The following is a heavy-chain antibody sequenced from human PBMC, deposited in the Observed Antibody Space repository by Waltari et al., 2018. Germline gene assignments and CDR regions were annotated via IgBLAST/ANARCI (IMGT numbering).Heavy chain of an antibody. CDR3: ARDRWYFDS. Sequence: EVQLVESGGGLVQPGRSLTLSCTASGFIFRDHAVSWVRQAPGKGLEWVGFNKSKAYGATTENAASVKGRFIISRDDSKSIAYLQMDSLKTEDTAVYYCARDRWYFDSWGQGTLVTVSS. CDR1: GFIFRDHA. J-gene: IGHJ4*02. CDR2: NKSKAYGATT. V-gene: IGHV3-49*04. D-gene: IGHD2-15*01.